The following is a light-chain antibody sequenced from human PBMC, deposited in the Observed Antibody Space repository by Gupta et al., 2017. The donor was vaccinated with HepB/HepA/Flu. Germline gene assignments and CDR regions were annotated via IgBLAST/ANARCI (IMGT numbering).Light chain of an antibody. Sequence: QSALTQPASVPGSPGQSITISCTGTSSDVGGYNYVSWYQQHPGEVPKLIIYNVNDRPSGVSNRFSGSKSGNTASLTISGLRAEDEADYYCSSYTSSSTLIVFATGTKVT. J-gene: IGLJ1*01. CDR2: NVN. CDR3: SSYTSSSTLIV. V-gene: IGLV2-14*03. CDR1: SSDVGGYNY.